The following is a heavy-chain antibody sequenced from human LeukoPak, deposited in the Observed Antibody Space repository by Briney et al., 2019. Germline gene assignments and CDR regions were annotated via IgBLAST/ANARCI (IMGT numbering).Heavy chain of an antibody. CDR1: GYTFTGYY. Sequence: ASVKVSCKASGYTFTGYYMHWVRQAPGQGLEWMGWINPNSGGTNYAQKFQGRVIMTRDTSISTAYMELSRLRSDDTAVYYCARDRRNYYDSNAFDIWGQGTMVTVSS. J-gene: IGHJ3*02. D-gene: IGHD3-22*01. CDR2: INPNSGGT. V-gene: IGHV1-2*02. CDR3: ARDRRNYYDSNAFDI.